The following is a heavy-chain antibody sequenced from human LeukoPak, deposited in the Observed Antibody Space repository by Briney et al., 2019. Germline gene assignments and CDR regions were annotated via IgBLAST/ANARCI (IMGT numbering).Heavy chain of an antibody. Sequence: GGSLRLSCAASGFTFSSYWMHWVRQAPGKGLVWVSRINSDGSSTSYADSVKGRFTITRDNAKNTLYLQMNSLRAEDTAVYYCARAGNWAGPDYWGQGTLVTVSS. CDR2: INSDGSST. CDR1: GFTFSSYW. CDR3: ARAGNWAGPDY. D-gene: IGHD7-27*01. J-gene: IGHJ4*02. V-gene: IGHV3-74*01.